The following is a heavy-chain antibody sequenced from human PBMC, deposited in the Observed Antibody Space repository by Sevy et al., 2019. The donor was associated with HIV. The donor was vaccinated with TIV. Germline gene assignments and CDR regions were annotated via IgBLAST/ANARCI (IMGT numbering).Heavy chain of an antibody. CDR3: SSLSYDFWSGYCFDY. D-gene: IGHD3-3*01. CDR1: GFTFSSYW. Sequence: GGSLRLSCAASGFTFSSYWMSWVRQAQGKGLEWVANIKQDGSEKYYVDSVKGGFTSSRDNAKNSLYLQMNSLRAEYTAVYYCSSLSYDFWSGYCFDYWGQGTLVTVSS. CDR2: IKQDGSEK. J-gene: IGHJ4*02. V-gene: IGHV3-7*01.